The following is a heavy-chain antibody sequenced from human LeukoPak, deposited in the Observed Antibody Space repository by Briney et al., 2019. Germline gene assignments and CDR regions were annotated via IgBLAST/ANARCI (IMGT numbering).Heavy chain of an antibody. CDR1: GDSVSSYY. V-gene: IGHV4-59*02. D-gene: IGHD3-9*01. J-gene: IGHJ4*02. CDR2: IYYSESA. Sequence: TSETLSLTCTVSGDSVSSYYWSWIRQPQGKRLEWIGCIYYSESATYNPSLKSRVTISLDTSKNQFFLKLSSVTAADTAVYYCARKRSFDLWGQGTLVTVSS. CDR3: ARKRSFDL.